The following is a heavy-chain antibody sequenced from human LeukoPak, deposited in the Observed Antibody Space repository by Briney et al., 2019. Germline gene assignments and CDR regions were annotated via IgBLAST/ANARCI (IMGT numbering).Heavy chain of an antibody. V-gene: IGHV3-21*01. Sequence: GRSLRLSCAASGFTFSSYSMNWVRQAPGKGLEWVSSISSSSSYIYYADSVKGRFTISRDNAKNSLYLQMNSLRAEDTAVYYCARDSSSGYAFDIWGQGTMVTVSS. D-gene: IGHD6-6*01. CDR3: ARDSSSGYAFDI. CDR2: ISSSSSYI. J-gene: IGHJ3*02. CDR1: GFTFSSYS.